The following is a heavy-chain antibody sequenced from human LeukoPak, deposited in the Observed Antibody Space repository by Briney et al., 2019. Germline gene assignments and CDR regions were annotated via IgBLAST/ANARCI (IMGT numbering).Heavy chain of an antibody. D-gene: IGHD4-23*01. V-gene: IGHV3-30*18. Sequence: PGGSLRLPCAASGFTFSSFAMHWVRRAPGKGLEWVAVLSYDGTNKYYADSVKGRFTISRDNSKNTLYLQMNSLRAEDTAIYYCAKEIDYGGNSFDYWGQGTLVTVSS. J-gene: IGHJ4*02. CDR1: GFTFSSFA. CDR2: LSYDGTNK. CDR3: AKEIDYGGNSFDY.